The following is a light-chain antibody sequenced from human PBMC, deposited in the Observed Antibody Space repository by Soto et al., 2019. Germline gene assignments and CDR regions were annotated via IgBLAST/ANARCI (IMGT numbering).Light chain of an antibody. J-gene: IGKJ2*01. CDR2: DAS. Sequence: EIVLTQSPATLSLSPGERATLSCRASQSVSSYLAWYQQKPGQAPRLLIYDASNRATGIPARFSGSGSGTDFTLTISSLEPEDFAFYYCQQRRNWPLYTFGQGTKLEIK. CDR1: QSVSSY. CDR3: QQRRNWPLYT. V-gene: IGKV3-11*01.